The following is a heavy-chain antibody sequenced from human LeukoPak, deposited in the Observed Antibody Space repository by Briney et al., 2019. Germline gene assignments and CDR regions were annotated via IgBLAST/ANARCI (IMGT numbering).Heavy chain of an antibody. CDR3: ARERKVAGTNP. CDR1: GVSVSSGSYY. D-gene: IGHD6-19*01. Sequence: PSETLSLTCTVSGVSVSSGSYYWSWIRQPPGKGLEWIGYIYYSGSTNYNPSLKSRVTISVDTSKNQFSLKLSSVTAADTAVYYCARERKVAGTNPWGQGTLVTVSS. CDR2: IYYSGST. J-gene: IGHJ5*02. V-gene: IGHV4-61*01.